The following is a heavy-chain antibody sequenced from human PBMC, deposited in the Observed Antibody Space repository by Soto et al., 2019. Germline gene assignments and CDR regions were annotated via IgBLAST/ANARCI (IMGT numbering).Heavy chain of an antibody. D-gene: IGHD5-12*01. CDR2: IIPIFGTP. V-gene: IGHV1-69*01. Sequence: GXSLKVSSTGSGGSVINFAFGWGRQAPGQGPEWMGGIIPIFGTPNYAQRFQARLTITADESTSTAYMELSGLRSEDTAVYYCARGGHMEADVAKSEYYYGMDLWGQRTTVTVSS. CDR1: GGSVINFA. CDR3: ARGGHMEADVAKSEYYYGMDL. J-gene: IGHJ6*02.